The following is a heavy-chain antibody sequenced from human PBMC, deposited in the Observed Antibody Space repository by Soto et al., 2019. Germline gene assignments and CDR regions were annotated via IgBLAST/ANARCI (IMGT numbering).Heavy chain of an antibody. V-gene: IGHV1-18*01. CDR1: GYIFISHG. CDR3: VGEGRGLGYCSSTGCYSEFDY. J-gene: IGHJ4*02. Sequence: GASVKVSCKASGYIFISHGISWVRQAPGQGLEWMGWISVNNGDTKYAQELRGRVSMTTDTSTSTAYMELRSLRSDDTAVYYCVGEGRGLGYCSSTGCYSEFDYWGQGTLVTVSS. CDR2: ISVNNGDT. D-gene: IGHD2-2*02.